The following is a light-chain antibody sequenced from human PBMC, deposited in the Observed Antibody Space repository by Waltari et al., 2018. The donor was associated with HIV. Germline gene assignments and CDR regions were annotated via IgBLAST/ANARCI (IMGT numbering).Light chain of an antibody. Sequence: QSVLTQPPSVSGAPGQRVTISCTGSRSNIGAIYDVHWYQPLPGAAPKLLIYDTKTRPAGVPDLFSGSKSGSSASLAIAGLQADYEAVYYCQTFDTSLSGFVVFGGGTKLTVL. CDR2: DTK. V-gene: IGLV1-40*01. CDR1: RSNIGAIYD. J-gene: IGLJ2*01. CDR3: QTFDTSLSGFVV.